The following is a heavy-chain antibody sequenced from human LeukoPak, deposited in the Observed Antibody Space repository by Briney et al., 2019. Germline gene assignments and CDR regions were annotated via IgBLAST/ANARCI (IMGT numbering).Heavy chain of an antibody. CDR1: EFTFSGYW. Sequence: GGSLRLSCAASEFTFSGYWMSWVRQAPGKGLEWVANIKHDGGAKNYVDSVEGRFTISRDNAKNSLYLQMNSLRVEDTAVYYCARGIASGIDFFDPWGQGTLVTVSS. CDR3: ARGIASGIDFFDP. V-gene: IGHV3-7*04. CDR2: IKHDGGAK. J-gene: IGHJ5*02. D-gene: IGHD6-13*01.